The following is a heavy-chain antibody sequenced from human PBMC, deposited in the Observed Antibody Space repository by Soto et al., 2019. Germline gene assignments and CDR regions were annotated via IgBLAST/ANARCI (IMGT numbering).Heavy chain of an antibody. D-gene: IGHD5-18*01. Sequence: EVQLVESGGGSVKPGGSLRLSCAASGLTFSNVWMTWVRQAPGKGLEWVGRIKSKSDGETADVAAPVKARFTISRDDSKNTVFLEMNSLKSEDTALSYCAITAMINRDSSTSFDYWGRGTQVTVST. J-gene: IGHJ4*02. CDR1: GLTFSNVW. CDR3: AITAMINRDSSTSFDY. CDR2: IKSKSDGETA. V-gene: IGHV3-15*01.